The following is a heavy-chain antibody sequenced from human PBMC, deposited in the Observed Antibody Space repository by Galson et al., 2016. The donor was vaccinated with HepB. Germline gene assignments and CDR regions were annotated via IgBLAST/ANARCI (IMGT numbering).Heavy chain of an antibody. V-gene: IGHV3-15*01. Sequence: SLRLSCATSGYTFRNYWISWVRQAPGKGLEWVGRIKSKGGGGTIDYAAPVKGRFTISRDDSKNMLYLQMNSLRSEDTAVYYCAKVYLPPPNDAYDVWGQGTLVTVSS. J-gene: IGHJ3*01. D-gene: IGHD2-8*01. CDR1: GYTFRNYW. CDR2: IKSKGGGGTI. CDR3: AKVYLPPPNDAYDV.